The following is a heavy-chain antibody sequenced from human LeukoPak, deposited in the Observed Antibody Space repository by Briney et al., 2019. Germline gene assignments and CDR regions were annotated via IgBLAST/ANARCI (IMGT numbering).Heavy chain of an antibody. Sequence: SETLSLTCTVSGGSISSSSYYWGWIRQPPGKGLEWIGSIYYSGSTYYNPSLKSRVTISVDTSKNQFSLKLSSVTAADTAVYYCARHRGMTKAARFDPWGQGTLVTVSS. CDR3: ARHRGMTKAARFDP. D-gene: IGHD3-10*01. V-gene: IGHV4-39*01. J-gene: IGHJ5*02. CDR2: IYYSGST. CDR1: GGSISSSSYY.